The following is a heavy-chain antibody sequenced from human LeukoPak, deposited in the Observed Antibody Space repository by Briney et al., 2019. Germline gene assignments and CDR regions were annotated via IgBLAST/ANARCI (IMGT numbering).Heavy chain of an antibody. V-gene: IGHV4-34*01. CDR2: INHSGST. D-gene: IGHD3-3*01. CDR1: GGSFSGYY. CDR3: ARGRSYYDFWSGYRSFHFDY. J-gene: IGHJ4*02. Sequence: SETLSLTCAVYGGSFSGYYWSWIRQPPGKGLEWIGEINHSGSTNYNPSLKSRVTISVDTSKNQFSLKLSSVTAADTAVYYCARGRSYYDFWSGYRSFHFDYWGQGTLVTVSS.